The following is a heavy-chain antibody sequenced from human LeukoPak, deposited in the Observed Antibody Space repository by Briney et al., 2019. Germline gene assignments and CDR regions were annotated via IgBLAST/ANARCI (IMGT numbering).Heavy chain of an antibody. V-gene: IGHV3-30*09. CDR1: GFTFSSYA. J-gene: IGHJ4*02. CDR2: ISYDGSNK. CDR3: ARVPVWYSSSWYGDY. D-gene: IGHD6-13*01. Sequence: GGSLRLSCAASGFTFSSYAMHWVRQAPGKGLEWVAIISYDGSNKYYAESVKGRFAVSRDNSKNTLYLQMNSPRAEDTAVYYCARVPVWYSSSWYGDYWGQGTLVTVSS.